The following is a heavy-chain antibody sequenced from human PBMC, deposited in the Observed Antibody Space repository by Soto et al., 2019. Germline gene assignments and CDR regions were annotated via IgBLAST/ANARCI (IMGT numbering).Heavy chain of an antibody. J-gene: IGHJ5*02. CDR2: IYYSGRT. D-gene: IGHD2-2*01. Sequence: SETLSLTCTVSGGSISSYYWSWIRQPPGKGLEWIGYIYYSGRTNYNPSLKSRVTISVDTSKNQFALKLSSLTAADTAVYYCGRVYCSSTLSNFWDTCLAPWGQGTPVTVSS. CDR3: GRVYCSSTLSNFWDTCLAP. CDR1: GGSISSYY. V-gene: IGHV4-59*01.